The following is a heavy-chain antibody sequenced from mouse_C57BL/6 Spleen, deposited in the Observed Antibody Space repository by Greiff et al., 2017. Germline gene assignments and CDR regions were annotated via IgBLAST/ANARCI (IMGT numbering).Heavy chain of an antibody. J-gene: IGHJ4*01. CDR2: IYPGSGNT. D-gene: IGHD3-2*02. CDR3: ARGETAQATAYAMDY. Sequence: QVQLKESGAELVRPGASVKLSCKASGYTFTDYYINWVKQRPGQGLEWIARIYPGSGNTYYNEKFKGKATLTAEKSSSTAYMQLSSLTSEDSAVYFCARGETAQATAYAMDYWGQGTSVTVSS. CDR1: GYTFTDYY. V-gene: IGHV1-76*01.